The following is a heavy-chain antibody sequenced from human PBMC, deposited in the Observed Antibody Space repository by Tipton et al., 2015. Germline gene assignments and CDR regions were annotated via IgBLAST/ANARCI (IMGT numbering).Heavy chain of an antibody. D-gene: IGHD3/OR15-3a*01. Sequence: TLSLTCSVSGGSISSYWCNWIRQSPGKGLEWIGNMRYSGKTNHNPSLKSRVTISIDTSKNQFSLTLTSVTAADTAVYYCAGENAFWTTPVWGQGTTVTVSS. CDR1: GGSISSYW. CDR3: AGENAFWTTPV. CDR2: MRYSGKT. V-gene: IGHV4-59*01. J-gene: IGHJ6*02.